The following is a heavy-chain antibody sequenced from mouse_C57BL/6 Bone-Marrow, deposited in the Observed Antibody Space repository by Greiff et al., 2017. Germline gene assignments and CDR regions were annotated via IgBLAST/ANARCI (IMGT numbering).Heavy chain of an antibody. J-gene: IGHJ3*01. CDR2: LDPSDSYT. D-gene: IGHD1-2*01. CDR3: ARRGVLRPFAY. CDR1: GYTFTSYW. Sequence: QVQLQQPGAELVKPGASVKLSCKASGYTFTSYWMKWVKQRPGQGLEWIGELDPSDSYTNYNQKFKGKATLTVDTSASTAYMQLSSLTSEDSAVYYCARRGVLRPFAYWGQGTLVTVSA. V-gene: IGHV1-50*01.